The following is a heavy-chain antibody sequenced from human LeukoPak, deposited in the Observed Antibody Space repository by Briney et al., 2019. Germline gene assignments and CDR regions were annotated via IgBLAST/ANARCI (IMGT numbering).Heavy chain of an antibody. V-gene: IGHV3-30*18. Sequence: SGGSLRLSCAASGFTFSSHGMHWVRQAPGKGLXXXXVISYDGSNKYYADSVKGRFTISRDNSKNTLYLQMNSLRAEDTAVYYCAKDSGGYTYVFDYWGQGTLVTVSS. J-gene: IGHJ4*02. CDR3: AKDSGGYTYVFDY. D-gene: IGHD5-18*01. CDR2: ISYDGSNK. CDR1: GFTFSSHG.